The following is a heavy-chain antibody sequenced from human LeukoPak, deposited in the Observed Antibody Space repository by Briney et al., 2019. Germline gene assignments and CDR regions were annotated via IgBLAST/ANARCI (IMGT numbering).Heavy chain of an antibody. D-gene: IGHD3-22*01. CDR2: INPSGGST. V-gene: IGHV1-46*01. CDR3: ARDNYYDSSGTGGAFDI. Sequence: GASVKVSCKASGYTFTSYYMHWVRQAPGQGLEWMGIINPSGGSTSYAQKFQGRVTVTRDTSTSTVYMELSSLRSEDTAVYYCARDNYYDSSGTGGAFDIWGQGTMVTVSS. CDR1: GYTFTSYY. J-gene: IGHJ3*02.